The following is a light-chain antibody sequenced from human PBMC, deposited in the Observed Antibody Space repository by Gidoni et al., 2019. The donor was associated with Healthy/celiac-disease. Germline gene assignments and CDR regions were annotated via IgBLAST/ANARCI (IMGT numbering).Light chain of an antibody. Sequence: DIVMTQSPDSLTVSLGERATINRKSSQSVLYSSNNKNYLAWYQQKPGQPPKLLIYWASTRESGVPDRCSGSGSGTDFTLTISSLQAEDVAVYYCQQYYSTLWTFGQXTKVEIK. V-gene: IGKV4-1*01. CDR3: QQYYSTLWT. CDR2: WAS. J-gene: IGKJ1*01. CDR1: QSVLYSSNNKNY.